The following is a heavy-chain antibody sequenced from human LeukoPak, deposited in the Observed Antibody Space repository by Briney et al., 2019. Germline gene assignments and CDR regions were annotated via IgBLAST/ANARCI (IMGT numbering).Heavy chain of an antibody. CDR3: ARGRAVEWFGEHYYFDY. J-gene: IGHJ4*02. D-gene: IGHD3-10*01. V-gene: IGHV3-30*03. CDR2: ISYDGSNK. Sequence: GGSLRLSCAASGFTFSSYGMHWVRQAPGKGLEWVAVISYDGSNKYHADSVKGRFTISRDNSKNTLYLQMNSLRAEDTAVYYCARGRAVEWFGEHYYFDYWGQGTLVTVSS. CDR1: GFTFSSYG.